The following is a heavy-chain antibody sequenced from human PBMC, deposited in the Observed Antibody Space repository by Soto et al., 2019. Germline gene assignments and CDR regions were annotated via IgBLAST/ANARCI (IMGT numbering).Heavy chain of an antibody. Sequence: ASVKVSCKASGYTFTGHYIHWVRQAPGQGPEWMGEIGPASGDTRYAQKFQGRVTMTRDTSITTVYMELNNLSPDDTDVYYCGRGRSGQLVVFYWGQGTPVTVSS. D-gene: IGHD3-10*01. CDR1: GYTFTGHY. V-gene: IGHV1-2*02. CDR3: GRGRSGQLVVFY. CDR2: IGPASGDT. J-gene: IGHJ4*02.